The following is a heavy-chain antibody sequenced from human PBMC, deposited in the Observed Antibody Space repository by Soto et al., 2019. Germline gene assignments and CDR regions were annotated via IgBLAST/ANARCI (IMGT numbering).Heavy chain of an antibody. J-gene: IGHJ3*01. CDR1: GFTFRFHS. CDR3: ARDPPQIRAFDL. CDR2: IDSSGSNI. Sequence: GGSLRLSCAVSGFTFRFHSMNWVHQAPGKGPEWVSSIDSSGSNISYAESVKGRFTVSRDNTKNSLYLQMNSLRDEDTAVYYCARDPPQIRAFDLWGQGTMVTVSS. V-gene: IGHV3-21*01.